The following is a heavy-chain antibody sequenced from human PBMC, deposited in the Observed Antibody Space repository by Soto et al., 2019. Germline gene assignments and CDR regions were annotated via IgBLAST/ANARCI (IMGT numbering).Heavy chain of an antibody. V-gene: IGHV7-4-1*01. CDR3: ARDFERPEYYDIGWWPGDSGGGDAFDI. Sequence: QVQLVQSGSELKKPGASVKVSCKASGYTFTSYAMNWVRQAPGQGLEWMGWINTNTGNPTYAQGFTGRFVFSLDTSVSTAYLQICSLKAEDTAVYYCARDFERPEYYDIGWWPGDSGGGDAFDIWGQGTMVTVSS. CDR2: INTNTGNP. D-gene: IGHD3-9*01. J-gene: IGHJ3*02. CDR1: GYTFTSYA.